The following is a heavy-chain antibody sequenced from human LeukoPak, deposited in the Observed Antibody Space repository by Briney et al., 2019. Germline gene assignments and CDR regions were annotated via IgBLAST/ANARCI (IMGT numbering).Heavy chain of an antibody. CDR1: GYSISSGYY. CDR2: IYHSGST. V-gene: IGHV4-38-2*02. CDR3: ARITNYDFWDIDY. Sequence: PSETLSLTCTVSGYSISSGYYWGWIRQPPGKGLEWIGSIYHSGSTYYNPSLKSRVTISVDTSKNQFSLKLSSVTAADTAVYYCARITNYDFWDIDYWGQGTLVTVSS. D-gene: IGHD3-3*01. J-gene: IGHJ4*02.